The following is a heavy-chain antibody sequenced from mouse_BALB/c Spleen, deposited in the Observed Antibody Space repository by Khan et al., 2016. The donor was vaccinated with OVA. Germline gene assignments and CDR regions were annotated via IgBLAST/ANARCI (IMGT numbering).Heavy chain of an antibody. V-gene: IGHV1S136*01. CDR2: IYPYNDDT. CDR1: GYTFTSYV. D-gene: IGHD1-2*01. Sequence: EVQLQESGPELVKPGASVKMSCMASGYTFTSYVIHWVRQKPGQDLEWIGYIYPYNDDTKYNEKFKGQATLTSDKSSSTAFLELSSLTSADSAVYYCTSQLRLQWFPYWGQGTLVPVSA. J-gene: IGHJ3*01. CDR3: TSQLRLQWFPY.